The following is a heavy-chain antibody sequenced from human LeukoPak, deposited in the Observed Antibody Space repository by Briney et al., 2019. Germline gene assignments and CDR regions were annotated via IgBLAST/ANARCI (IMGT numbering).Heavy chain of an antibody. CDR1: GASIRSYY. J-gene: IGHJ4*02. CDR3: STDSPTGFDH. V-gene: IGHV4-59*01. Sequence: SGPLSLPCTVSGASIRSYYWSWTRQPPGKGLEWIGYIYHTGSTKYNPSLKSRVTISIDTSKNHFSLTLTSVTAADTAVYYCSTDSPTGFDHWGQGALVTVSS. D-gene: IGHD2-8*02. CDR2: IYHTGST.